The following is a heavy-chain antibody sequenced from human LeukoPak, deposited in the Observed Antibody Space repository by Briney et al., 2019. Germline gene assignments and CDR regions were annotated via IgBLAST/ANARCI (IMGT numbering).Heavy chain of an antibody. J-gene: IGHJ5*02. CDR2: IYTSGST. CDR3: ARGGYSNWFDP. Sequence: PSETLSLTCTVSGGSISSYYWSWIRQPAGKGLEWIGRIYTSGSTNYNPSLKSRVTMSVDPSKNQFSLKLRSVTAADTAVYYCARGGYSNWFDPWGQGTLVTVSS. D-gene: IGHD3-22*01. CDR1: GGSISSYY. V-gene: IGHV4-4*07.